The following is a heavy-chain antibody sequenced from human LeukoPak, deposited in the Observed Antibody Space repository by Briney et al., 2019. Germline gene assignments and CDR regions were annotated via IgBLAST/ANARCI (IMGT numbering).Heavy chain of an antibody. V-gene: IGHV1-46*01. CDR2: INPSGGST. CDR1: GYTFTSYY. CDR3: ARGSTFQRYCSGGSCKLGGWFDP. Sequence: ASVKVSCKASGYTFTSYYMHWVRQAPGQGLEWMGIINPSGGSTSYAQKFQGRVTMTRNTSISTAYMELSSLRSEDTAVYYCARGSTFQRYCSGGSCKLGGWFDPWGQGTLVTVSS. D-gene: IGHD2-15*01. J-gene: IGHJ5*02.